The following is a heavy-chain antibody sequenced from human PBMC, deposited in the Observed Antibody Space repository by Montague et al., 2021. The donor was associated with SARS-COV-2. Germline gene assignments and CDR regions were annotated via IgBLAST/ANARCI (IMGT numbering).Heavy chain of an antibody. Sequence: SETLSLTCAVSGGSISSSNWWSWVRQPPGKGLEWIGEIYHSGNTYYNPSLKSRDTISIDKSKNQFSLKLSSVTAADTAVYYCAREFRTYGYGGQYWYFDLWGRGTLVTVSS. V-gene: IGHV4-4*02. CDR1: GGSISSSNW. J-gene: IGHJ2*01. D-gene: IGHD3-10*01. CDR3: AREFRTYGYGGQYWYFDL. CDR2: IYHSGNT.